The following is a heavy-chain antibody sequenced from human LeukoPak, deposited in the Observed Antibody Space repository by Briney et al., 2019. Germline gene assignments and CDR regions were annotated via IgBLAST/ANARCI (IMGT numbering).Heavy chain of an antibody. J-gene: IGHJ4*02. Sequence: GSSLKISCKASGGTFSSSPISWLRQAPEHGRRWRGEITPIFGTGRYMKNFQGRVTITADASTSKVYMEMSSLRSEDTAVYYCARVTTRGTFDYWGQGTLVTVSS. CDR2: ITPIFGTG. CDR1: GGTFSSSP. CDR3: ARVTTRGTFDY. D-gene: IGHD3-22*01. V-gene: IGHV1-69*01.